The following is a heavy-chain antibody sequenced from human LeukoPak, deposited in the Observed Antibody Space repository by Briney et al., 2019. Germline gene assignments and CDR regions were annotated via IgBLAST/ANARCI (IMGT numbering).Heavy chain of an antibody. V-gene: IGHV4-34*01. Sequence: SETLSLTCAVYGGSFTDYYWNWIRQPPGKGLEWIGEINHSGITHYNPSLKSRVTISVDTSKNQFSLKLSSVTAADTAVYYCASVKTLSSLYYDFWSGYYTSSAWFDPWGQGTLVTVSS. CDR3: ASVKTLSSLYYDFWSGYYTSSAWFDP. J-gene: IGHJ5*02. D-gene: IGHD3-3*01. CDR2: INHSGIT. CDR1: GGSFTDYY.